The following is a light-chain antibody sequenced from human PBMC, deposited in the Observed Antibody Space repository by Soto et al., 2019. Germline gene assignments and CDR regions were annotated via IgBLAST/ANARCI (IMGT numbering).Light chain of an antibody. CDR3: QQYNNWPLT. CDR1: QSVSSN. V-gene: IGKV3-15*01. CDR2: GAS. Sequence: ELVLTQSPATLSVSPGERATLYCRASQSVSSNLAWYQQKPGQAPRLLIYGASTRATGIPARFSGSGSGTEFTLTISSLQSEDFAVYYCQQYNNWPLTFGGGTKVDI. J-gene: IGKJ4*01.